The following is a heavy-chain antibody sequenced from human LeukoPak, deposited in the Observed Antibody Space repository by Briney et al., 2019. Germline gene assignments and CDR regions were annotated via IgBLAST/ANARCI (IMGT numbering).Heavy chain of an antibody. CDR1: GASVSSTDYL. J-gene: IGHJ3*02. Sequence: PSHTLSLPCTLSGASVSSTDYLGHWIRQPAGKGLEWIGRIYASGNTAYNPSLKSRVTMSLDTSKNQFSLNMNSVTAADSAVYFCARYREGYNYVPHALDIWSQGTVVTVSS. D-gene: IGHD5-24*01. V-gene: IGHV4-61*02. CDR2: IYASGNT. CDR3: ARYREGYNYVPHALDI.